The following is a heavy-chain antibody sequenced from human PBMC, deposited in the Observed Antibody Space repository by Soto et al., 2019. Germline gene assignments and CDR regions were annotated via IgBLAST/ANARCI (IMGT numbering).Heavy chain of an antibody. Sequence: ASVKVSCKASGYTFTSYDINWVRQATGQGLEWMGWMNPNSGNTGYAQKFQGRVTMTRNTSISTAYMELSSLRSEDTAVHYCARGYDYYDSSGYRRPGGMDVWGQGTTVTVSS. D-gene: IGHD3-22*01. J-gene: IGHJ6*02. CDR1: GYTFTSYD. V-gene: IGHV1-8*01. CDR3: ARGYDYYDSSGYRRPGGMDV. CDR2: MNPNSGNT.